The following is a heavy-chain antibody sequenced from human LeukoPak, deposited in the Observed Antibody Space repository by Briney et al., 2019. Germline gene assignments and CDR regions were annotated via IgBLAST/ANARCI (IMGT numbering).Heavy chain of an antibody. CDR3: ARTRRSYGIDY. CDR1: GGSISSSSYY. Sequence: SETLSLTCTVSGGSISSSSYYWGWIRQPPGKGLEWIGSIYYSGSTYYNPSLKSRVTISVDTSKNQFSLKLSSVTAADTAVYYCARTRRSYGIDYWGQGTLVTVSS. D-gene: IGHD5-18*01. J-gene: IGHJ4*02. V-gene: IGHV4-39*01. CDR2: IYYSGST.